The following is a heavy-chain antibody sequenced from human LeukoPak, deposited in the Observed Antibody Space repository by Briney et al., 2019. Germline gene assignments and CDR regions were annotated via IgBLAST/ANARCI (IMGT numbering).Heavy chain of an antibody. Sequence: GASVKVSCKASGYTFTSYGISWVRQAPGQGLEWMGWISAYNGNTNYAQKLQGRVAMTTDTSTSTAYMELRSLRSDDTAVYYCARGYYDFWSGYWNGVDYWGQGTLVTVSS. V-gene: IGHV1-18*01. CDR3: ARGYYDFWSGYWNGVDY. D-gene: IGHD3-3*01. J-gene: IGHJ4*02. CDR2: ISAYNGNT. CDR1: GYTFTSYG.